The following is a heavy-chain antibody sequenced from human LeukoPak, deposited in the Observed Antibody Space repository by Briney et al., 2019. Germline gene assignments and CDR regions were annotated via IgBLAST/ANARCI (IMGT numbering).Heavy chain of an antibody. CDR3: ARDLGYYDSSPFDY. Sequence: GASVKVSCKASGYTFTSYGISLVRQAPGQGLEWMGWISAYNGNTNYAQKLQGRVTMTTDTSTSTAYMELRSLRSDDTAVYYCARDLGYYDSSPFDYWGQGTLVTVSS. J-gene: IGHJ4*02. CDR1: GYTFTSYG. D-gene: IGHD3-22*01. CDR2: ISAYNGNT. V-gene: IGHV1-18*01.